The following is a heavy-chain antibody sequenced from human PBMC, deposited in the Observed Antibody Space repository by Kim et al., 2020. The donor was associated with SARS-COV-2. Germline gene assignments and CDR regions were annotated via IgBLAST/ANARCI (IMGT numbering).Heavy chain of an antibody. Sequence: KGRFTISRENAKNSLYLQMNSLRAGDTAVYYCARDRNYYDSSGYPDYFDYWGQGTLVTVSS. D-gene: IGHD3-22*01. CDR3: ARDRNYYDSSGYPDYFDY. J-gene: IGHJ4*02. V-gene: IGHV3-13*01.